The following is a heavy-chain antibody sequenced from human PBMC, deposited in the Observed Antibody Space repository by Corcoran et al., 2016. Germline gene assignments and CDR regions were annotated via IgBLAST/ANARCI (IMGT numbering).Heavy chain of an antibody. V-gene: IGHV3-7*01. CDR1: GFTFSSFW. Sequence: EVQLVESGGGLVQPGGSLRLSCAASGFTFSSFWMSWVRQAPGKGLEWVANIKQDGSEKYYVDSVKGRFTISRDNAKNSLYLQMNSLRAEDTAVYYCSKDGQGVNEYYLDCWGQGTLVTVSS. J-gene: IGHJ4*02. CDR2: IKQDGSEK. CDR3: SKDGQGVNEYYLDC. D-gene: IGHD3-10*01.